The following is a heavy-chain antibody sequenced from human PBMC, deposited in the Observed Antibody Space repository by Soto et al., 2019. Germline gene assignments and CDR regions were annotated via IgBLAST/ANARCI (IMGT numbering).Heavy chain of an antibody. V-gene: IGHV4-31*03. CDR3: ARGHSSGWYYFDY. CDR1: GGSISSGGYY. J-gene: IGHJ4*02. CDR2: IYYSGST. D-gene: IGHD6-19*01. Sequence: SETLSLTCTVSGGSISSGGYYWSWIRQHPGKGLEWIGYIYYSGSTYYNPSLKSRVTISVDTSKNQFSLKLSSVTAADTAVYYCARGHSSGWYYFDYWGQGTLVTVST.